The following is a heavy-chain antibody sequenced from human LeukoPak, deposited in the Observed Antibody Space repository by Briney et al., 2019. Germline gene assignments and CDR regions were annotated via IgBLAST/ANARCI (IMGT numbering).Heavy chain of an antibody. Sequence: GGSLRLSCAASGFTVTTNYMTWVRQAPGKGLEWVSIIYSGGYTDYVDSVKGRFTISRDNSKNTLDLQMNSLRAEDTAVYYCARRLEYSGSKGVFDYWGQGTLVTVSS. J-gene: IGHJ4*02. CDR3: ARRLEYSGSKGVFDY. V-gene: IGHV3-66*01. D-gene: IGHD1-26*01. CDR2: IYSGGYT. CDR1: GFTVTTNY.